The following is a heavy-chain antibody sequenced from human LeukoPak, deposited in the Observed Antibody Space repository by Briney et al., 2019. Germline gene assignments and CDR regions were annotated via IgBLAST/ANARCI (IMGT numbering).Heavy chain of an antibody. V-gene: IGHV3-74*01. D-gene: IGHD6-19*01. CDR1: GFTFSSCW. Sequence: PGGSLRLSCAASGFTFSSCWMHWVRQGPGKGLVWVSRINSDGRNTGYADSVKGRFTISRDNSKNTLYLQMNSLRDEDTALYYCAKAGIGVVGYFDYWGQGTLVTVSS. CDR2: INSDGRNT. J-gene: IGHJ4*02. CDR3: AKAGIGVVGYFDY.